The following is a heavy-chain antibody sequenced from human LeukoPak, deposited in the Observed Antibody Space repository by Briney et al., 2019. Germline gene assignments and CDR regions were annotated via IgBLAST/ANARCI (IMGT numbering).Heavy chain of an antibody. Sequence: SETLSLTCTVSSGSISSHYWSWIRQPPGKGLEWIGYIYYSGSTNYNPSLKSRVTISVDTSKNQFSLKLSSVTAADTAVYYCARSYPVDAFDIWGQGTMVTVSS. CDR1: SGSISSHY. CDR3: ARSYPVDAFDI. J-gene: IGHJ3*02. CDR2: IYYSGST. V-gene: IGHV4-59*11. D-gene: IGHD3-16*02.